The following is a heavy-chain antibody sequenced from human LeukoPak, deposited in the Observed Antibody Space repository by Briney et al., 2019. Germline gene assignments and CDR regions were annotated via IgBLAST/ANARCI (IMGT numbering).Heavy chain of an antibody. CDR2: ISGSGVMT. CDR1: GFTFSNYA. D-gene: IGHD3-9*01. Sequence: GGSLRLSCAASGFTFSNYAMSLVRQAPGKGLEWVSGISGSGVMTYYADSVKGRFTISRDNAKNSLYLQMNSLRAEDTAVYYCARTYYDILTAYNPYFDYWGQGTLVTVSS. CDR3: ARTYYDILTAYNPYFDY. J-gene: IGHJ4*02. V-gene: IGHV3-23*01.